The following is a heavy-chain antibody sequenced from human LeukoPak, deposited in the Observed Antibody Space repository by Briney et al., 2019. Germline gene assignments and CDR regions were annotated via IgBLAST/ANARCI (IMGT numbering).Heavy chain of an antibody. D-gene: IGHD6-6*01. CDR3: AKGSSSVRPYYFDH. J-gene: IGHJ4*02. Sequence: HPGGSLRLSCAASGFTFSDYAMSWVRQAPGKGLEWVSAISGSGTSTWYADSAKGRFTISRDNYKNTVLLQMDSLRVEDTTVFYCAKGSSSVRPYYFDHWGQGVLVTVSS. V-gene: IGHV3-23*01. CDR1: GFTFSDYA. CDR2: ISGSGTST.